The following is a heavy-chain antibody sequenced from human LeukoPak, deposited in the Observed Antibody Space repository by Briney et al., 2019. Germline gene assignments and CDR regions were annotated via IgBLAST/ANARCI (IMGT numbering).Heavy chain of an antibody. CDR2: ISSSSSYI. D-gene: IGHD2-2*01. CDR1: GFTFSSYS. CDR3: ARSLDIVVVPAAAANWFDP. V-gene: IGHV3-21*01. Sequence: GGSLRLSCAASGFTFSSYSMNWVRQAPGKGLEWVSSISSSSSYIYYADSVKGRFTISRDNAKNSLYLQMNSLRAEDTAVYYCARSLDIVVVPAAAANWFDPWGQGTLVTVSS. J-gene: IGHJ5*02.